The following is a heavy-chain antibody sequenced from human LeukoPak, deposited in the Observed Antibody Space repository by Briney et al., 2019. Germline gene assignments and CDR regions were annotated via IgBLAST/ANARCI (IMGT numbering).Heavy chain of an antibody. Sequence: ASVKVSCKASGYTFTGYYMHWVRQAPGQGLEWMGWINPNSGGTNYAQKFQGRVTMTRDTSISTAYMELNRLRSDDTAVYYCARDRNYGSGIFDYWGQGTLVTVSS. CDR2: INPNSGGT. CDR3: ARDRNYGSGIFDY. V-gene: IGHV1-2*02. CDR1: GYTFTGYY. J-gene: IGHJ4*02. D-gene: IGHD3-10*01.